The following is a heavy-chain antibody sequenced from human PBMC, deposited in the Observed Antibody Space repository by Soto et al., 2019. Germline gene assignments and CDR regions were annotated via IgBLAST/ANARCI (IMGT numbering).Heavy chain of an antibody. Sequence: QLQLQESGPGLVKPSETLSLTCTVSGGSISSSSYYWGWIRQPPGKGLEWIGSIYYSGTTYYNPSLKSRVTISVDTSKNQFSLKLSSVTAADTAVYYCARHESGTTRDYWGQGTLVTVSS. CDR2: IYYSGTT. CDR1: GGSISSSSYY. CDR3: ARHESGTTRDY. J-gene: IGHJ4*02. D-gene: IGHD1-7*01. V-gene: IGHV4-39*01.